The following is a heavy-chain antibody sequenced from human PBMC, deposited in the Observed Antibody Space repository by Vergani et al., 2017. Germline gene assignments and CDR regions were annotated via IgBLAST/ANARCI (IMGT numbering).Heavy chain of an antibody. CDR2: IIPIFGTA. CDR3: AGRAGYSSGWPGYYFDY. J-gene: IGHJ4*02. Sequence: QVQLVQSGAEVKKPGSSVKVSCKASGGTFSSYAISWVRQAPGQGLEWMGGIIPIFGTANYAQKFQGRVTITADESTSTAYMELSRLRSDDTAVYYCAGRAGYSSGWPGYYFDYWGQGTLVTVSS. D-gene: IGHD6-19*01. V-gene: IGHV1-69*01. CDR1: GGTFSSYA.